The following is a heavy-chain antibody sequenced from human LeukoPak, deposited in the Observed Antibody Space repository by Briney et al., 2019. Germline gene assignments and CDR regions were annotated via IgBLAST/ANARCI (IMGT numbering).Heavy chain of an antibody. D-gene: IGHD5-18*01. CDR3: ARRGYSYGREQNFDY. V-gene: IGHV5-51*01. CDR1: GYGFTSYW. CDR2: IYPGDSDT. J-gene: IGHJ4*02. Sequence: GESLKISCKGSGYGFTSYWIGWVRQIPGKGLEWMGIIYPGDSDTRYSPSFQGQVTISADKSISTAYLQWSSLKASDTAMYYCARRGYSYGREQNFDYWGQGTLVTVSS.